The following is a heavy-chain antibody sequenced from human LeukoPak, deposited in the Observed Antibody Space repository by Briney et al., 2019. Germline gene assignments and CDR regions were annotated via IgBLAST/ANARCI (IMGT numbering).Heavy chain of an antibody. CDR3: VRAAQEGRDSLTGVQTGNWFDP. CDR1: GYNFTSYD. Sequence: ASVKVSCKTSGYNFTSYDINWVRQATGQGPEWMAWMNPSSGNTGYAQNFQGRLDLTRNIALTTAYMELSSLTSEDTATYYCVRAAQEGRDSLTGVQTGNWFDPWGQGTLVTVSS. CDR2: MNPSSGNT. V-gene: IGHV1-8*01. D-gene: IGHD3-9*01. J-gene: IGHJ5*02.